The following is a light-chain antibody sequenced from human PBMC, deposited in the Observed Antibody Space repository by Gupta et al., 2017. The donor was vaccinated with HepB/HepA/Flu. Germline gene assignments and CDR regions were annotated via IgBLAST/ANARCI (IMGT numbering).Light chain of an antibody. CDR3: AAWDNSLSDYV. CDR1: SSNVGRDN. V-gene: IGLV1-47*02. CDR2: NDD. J-gene: IGLJ1*01. Sequence: QSVLTQPPSASGTPGQRVTISCSGSSSNVGRDNVYWYQQLPGTAPKLLIYNDDQRPSGVPDRFSGSRSGTSASLAISGLRSEDEADYYCAAWDNSLSDYVFGTGTWVTVL.